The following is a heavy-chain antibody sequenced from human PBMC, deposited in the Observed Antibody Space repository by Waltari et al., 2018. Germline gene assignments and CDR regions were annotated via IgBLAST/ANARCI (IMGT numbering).Heavy chain of an antibody. CDR2: MQYRGST. D-gene: IGHD4-17*01. J-gene: IGHJ1*01. V-gene: IGHV4-39*01. CDR1: GGSISPNYN. CDR3: GRIAFGDDGGYFQH. Sequence: QLQLQESGPGLVKPSETLSLTSTVSGGSISPNYNWGWIRQPPGKGLEWMGNMQYRGSTFYNPSLKSRVTISLDTSKNQFSLKLSSVGAADTAVYFCGRIAFGDDGGYFQHWGQGTLVTVSS.